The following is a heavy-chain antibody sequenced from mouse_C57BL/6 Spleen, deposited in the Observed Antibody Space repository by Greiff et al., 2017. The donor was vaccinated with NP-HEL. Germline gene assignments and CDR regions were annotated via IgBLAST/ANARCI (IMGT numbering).Heavy chain of an antibody. CDR1: GYTFTDYE. D-gene: IGHD2-4*01. CDR2: IDPETGGT. CDR3: TRDYDYAWFAY. J-gene: IGHJ3*01. Sequence: VQLQQSGAELVRPGASVTLSCKASGYTFTDYEMHWVKQTPVHGLEWIGAIDPETGGTAYNQKFKGKAILTADKSSSTAYMALRSLTSADSAVSYCTRDYDYAWFAYWGQGTLVTVSA. V-gene: IGHV1-15*01.